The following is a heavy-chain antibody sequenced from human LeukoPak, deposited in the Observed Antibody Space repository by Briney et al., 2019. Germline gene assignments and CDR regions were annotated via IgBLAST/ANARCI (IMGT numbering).Heavy chain of an antibody. V-gene: IGHV1-3*01. CDR2: INAGNGNT. D-gene: IGHD6-13*01. CDR3: ATDSEIAGAETYYFDY. CDR1: GYTFTSYA. Sequence: ASVKVSCKASGYTFTSYAMHWVRQAPGQRLEWMGWINAGNGNTKYSQKFQGRVTITRDTSASTAYMELSSLRSEDTAVYYCATDSEIAGAETYYFDYWGQGTLVTVSS. J-gene: IGHJ4*02.